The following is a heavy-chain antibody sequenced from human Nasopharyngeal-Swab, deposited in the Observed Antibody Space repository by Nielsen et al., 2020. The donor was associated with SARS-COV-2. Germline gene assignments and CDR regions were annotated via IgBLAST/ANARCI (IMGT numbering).Heavy chain of an antibody. Sequence: SETLSLTCTVSGDSISTHYWSWIRQPPGKGLEWIGSIYYPGSTNYNPSLRSRVTISIDTSKNQLSLKLSSVTAADTAVYYCARLLGPFWSAYYFDYWGRGTMVSVAS. CDR3: ARLLGPFWSAYYFDY. V-gene: IGHV4-59*08. J-gene: IGHJ4*02. CDR1: GDSISTHY. D-gene: IGHD3-3*01. CDR2: IYYPGST.